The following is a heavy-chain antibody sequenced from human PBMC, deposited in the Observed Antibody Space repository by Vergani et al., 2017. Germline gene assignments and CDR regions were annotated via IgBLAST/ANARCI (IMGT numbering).Heavy chain of an antibody. CDR2: IYHSGST. J-gene: IGHJ5*02. V-gene: IGHV4-38-2*01. D-gene: IGHD3-9*01. CDR1: GYSISSGYY. CDR3: ARLRRRVLTGYQDDP. Sequence: QVQLQESGPGLVKPSETLALTCAVSGYSISSGYYWGWIRQPPGNGLEWIGSIYHSGSTYYNPSLKSRVTISVDTAKNQFSLKMSSVTAADTAVYYCARLRRRVLTGYQDDPWGQGTLVTVSS.